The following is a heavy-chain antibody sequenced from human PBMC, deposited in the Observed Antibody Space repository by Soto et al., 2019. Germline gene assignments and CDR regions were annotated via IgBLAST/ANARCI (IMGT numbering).Heavy chain of an antibody. CDR1: GYTFTSYG. CDR2: ISAYNGNT. J-gene: IGHJ5*02. CDR3: ARDYDYINNTWFEP. Sequence: GASVKVSCKASGYTFTSYGISWVRQAPGQGLEWMGWISAYNGNTNYAQKLQGRVTMTTDTSTSTAYMELRSLRSDDTAVYYCARDYDYINNTWFEPWGQGTLVTVSS. V-gene: IGHV1-18*01. D-gene: IGHD4-4*01.